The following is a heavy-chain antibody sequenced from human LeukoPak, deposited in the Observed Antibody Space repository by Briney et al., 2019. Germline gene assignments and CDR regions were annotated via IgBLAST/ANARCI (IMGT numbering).Heavy chain of an antibody. D-gene: IGHD3-3*01. Sequence: ASVKVSCKASGYTFTGYYMHWVRQAPGQGLEWMGWINPNSGGTNYAQKFQGRVTMTRDTSISTAYMELSRLRSDDTAVYYCARSYYHFWSDYQYPGDYWGQGTLVTVSS. J-gene: IGHJ4*02. CDR1: GYTFTGYY. V-gene: IGHV1-2*02. CDR2: INPNSGGT. CDR3: ARSYYHFWSDYQYPGDY.